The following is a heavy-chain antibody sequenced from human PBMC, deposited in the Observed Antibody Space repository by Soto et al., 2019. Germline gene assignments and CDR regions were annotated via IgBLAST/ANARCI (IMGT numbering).Heavy chain of an antibody. CDR2: IYYSGGT. D-gene: IGHD3-16*01. Sequence: QVQLQESGPGLVKPSQTLSLTCTVSGGSISGTNYYWSWIRQHPGKGLEWIGNIYYSGGTYYNASLKSRITISVDTSKNQFFLQLSSVTAADTAVYYCASGEGGNYYFDYWGQGTLVTVSS. CDR3: ASGEGGNYYFDY. V-gene: IGHV4-31*03. CDR1: GGSISGTNYY. J-gene: IGHJ4*02.